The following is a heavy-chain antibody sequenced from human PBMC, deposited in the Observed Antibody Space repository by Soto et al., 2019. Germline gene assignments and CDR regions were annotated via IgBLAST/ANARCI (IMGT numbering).Heavy chain of an antibody. CDR2: IWYDGSNK. D-gene: IGHD3-22*01. CDR3: ARGSGDYYDSSGYYCTY. J-gene: IGHJ4*02. Sequence: QVQLVESGGGVVQPGRSLRLSCAASGFTFSSYGMHWVRQAPGKGLEWVAVIWYDGSNKYYADSVKGRFTISRDNSKNTLYLQMNSLIAEDTAVYYCARGSGDYYDSSGYYCTYWGPGTLVTVSS. CDR1: GFTFSSYG. V-gene: IGHV3-33*01.